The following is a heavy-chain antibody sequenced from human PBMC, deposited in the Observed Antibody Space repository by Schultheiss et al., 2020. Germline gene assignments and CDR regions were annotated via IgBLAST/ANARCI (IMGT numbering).Heavy chain of an antibody. CDR2: IRNKANSYTT. D-gene: IGHD4-23*01. J-gene: IGHJ4*02. CDR1: GFTFSSYG. Sequence: GGSLRLSCAASGFTFSSYGMHWVRQAAEKGLEWVGRIRNKANSYTTEYAASVKGRFTISRDDSKNTLYLQMNSLKTEDTAVYYCARDNAPSRHSGDNSWFFDYWGQGALVTVSS. V-gene: IGHV3-72*01. CDR3: ARDNAPSRHSGDNSWFFDY.